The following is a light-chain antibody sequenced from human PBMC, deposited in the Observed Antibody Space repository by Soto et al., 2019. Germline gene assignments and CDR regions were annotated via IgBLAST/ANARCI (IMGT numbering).Light chain of an antibody. Sequence: DIQMTQYPSSVSASVGDRVTITCRASQAIDSWLAWYQQKSGEAPKLLISDASSLESGVPSRFSGSGSGTEFTLTIRSLQPDDFAPYYCPQSSIYFRTFCQGP. J-gene: IGKJ1*01. CDR1: QAIDSW. CDR3: PQSSIYFRT. CDR2: DAS. V-gene: IGKV1-5*01.